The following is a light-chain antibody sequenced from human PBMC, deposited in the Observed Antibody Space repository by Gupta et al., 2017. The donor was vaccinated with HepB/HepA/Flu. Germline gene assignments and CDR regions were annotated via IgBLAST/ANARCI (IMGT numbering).Light chain of an antibody. CDR3: NSRDSSDNRVV. J-gene: IGLJ2*01. CDR1: SLRSYY. Sequence: SSALPQAPAVSVALCPTVRIPCQGDSLRSYYASGYQQKPGQAAVFGIYGKNNRPSGIPDRFSGASSGDTASLTIRGAQAEDEADYYCNSRDSSDNRVVCGGGTKLTVL. V-gene: IGLV3-19*01. CDR2: GKN.